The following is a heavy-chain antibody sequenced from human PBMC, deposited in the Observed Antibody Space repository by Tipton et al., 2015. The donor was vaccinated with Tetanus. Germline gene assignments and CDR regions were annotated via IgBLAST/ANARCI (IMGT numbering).Heavy chain of an antibody. CDR1: GDSMTRYY. V-gene: IGHV4-4*08. D-gene: IGHD2-21*01. CDR3: ARANDEFPKKGPFDS. CDR2: TFASGST. J-gene: IGHJ4*02. Sequence: TLSLTCTVSGDSMTRYYWSWIRQPPGKGLEWISYTFASGSTNYNPALKSRVTISMDTSKNQISLNLTSVTAADTAVYFCARANDEFPKKGPFDSWGQGTLVTVSS.